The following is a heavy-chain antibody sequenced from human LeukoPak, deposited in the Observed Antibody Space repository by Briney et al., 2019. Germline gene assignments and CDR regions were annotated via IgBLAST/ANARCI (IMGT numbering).Heavy chain of an antibody. J-gene: IGHJ4*02. CDR3: ARGSIAGRPVDY. V-gene: IGHV4-4*07. Sequence: SSETLSLTCTVSGGSISSYYWSWIRQPAGKGLEWIGRIYTSGSTNYNPSLKSRVTISVDTSKNQFSLKMSSVTAADTAIYYCARGSIAGRPVDYWGQGTLVTVSS. CDR2: IYTSGST. D-gene: IGHD6-6*01. CDR1: GGSISSYY.